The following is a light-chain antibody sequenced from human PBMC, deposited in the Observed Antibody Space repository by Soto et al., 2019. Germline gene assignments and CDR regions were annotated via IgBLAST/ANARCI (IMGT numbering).Light chain of an antibody. V-gene: IGKV3-15*01. J-gene: IGKJ1*01. CDR1: QSVSSY. CDR3: QQYNNWRVT. Sequence: EIVLTQSPATLSLSPGERATLSCRASQSVSSYLAWYQQKPGQAPRLLIYDASTRATGIPARFSGSGSGTEFTLTISSLQSEDFAVYYCQQYNNWRVTFGQGTKVDIK. CDR2: DAS.